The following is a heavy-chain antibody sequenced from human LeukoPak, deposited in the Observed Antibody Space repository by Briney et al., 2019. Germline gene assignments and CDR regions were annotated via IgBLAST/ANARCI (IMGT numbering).Heavy chain of an antibody. CDR2: ISPDSRTI. CDR3: AKYTVTTPYNVFDI. D-gene: IGHD4-17*01. CDR1: GFTFSNYI. Sequence: GGSLRLSCAASGFTFSNYIMNWVRQAPGKGLEWVSYISPDSRTIYYADSVKGRFTISRDNAKNSLYLQMNSLRAEDTAVYYCAKYTVTTPYNVFDIWGQGTMVTVSS. V-gene: IGHV3-48*01. J-gene: IGHJ3*02.